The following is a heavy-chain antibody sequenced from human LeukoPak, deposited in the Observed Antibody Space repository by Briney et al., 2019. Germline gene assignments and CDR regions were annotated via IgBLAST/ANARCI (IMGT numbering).Heavy chain of an antibody. J-gene: IGHJ4*02. CDR3: ARDFLIGAPDYLDH. Sequence: GGSLRLSCVVSGFTFSSYPFHWVRQAPGKGLEWVAVIGYDGVEKYYADSVRGRFTISRDDPKSTLYLQMNSLRGEDTAVYYCARDFLIGAPDYLDHWGKGTLVSVSS. CDR2: IGYDGVEK. CDR1: GFTFSSYP. D-gene: IGHD3-22*01. V-gene: IGHV3-30-3*01.